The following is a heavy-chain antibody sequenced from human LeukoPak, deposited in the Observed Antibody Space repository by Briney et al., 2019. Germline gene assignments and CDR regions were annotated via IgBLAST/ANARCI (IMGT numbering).Heavy chain of an antibody. CDR3: AKEHSNFGHSWYFDL. Sequence: GGSLRLSCAASGFTFSSQAISWVRQAPGKGLDWVSAIYVSDGRTYYADAVKGRFTLYRDNSNNTLYLEMNSLRAEDTAVYYCAKEHSNFGHSWYFDLWGRGALVTVSS. V-gene: IGHV3-23*01. J-gene: IGHJ2*01. CDR1: GFTFSSQA. D-gene: IGHD1-1*01. CDR2: IYVSDGRT.